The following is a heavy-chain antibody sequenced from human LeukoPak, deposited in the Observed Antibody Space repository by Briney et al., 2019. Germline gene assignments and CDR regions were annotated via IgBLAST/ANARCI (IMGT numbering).Heavy chain of an antibody. CDR1: GFTFSSYA. CDR2: ISGSGGST. J-gene: IGHJ4*02. V-gene: IGHV3-23*01. Sequence: GGSLRLSCAASGFTFSSYAMSWVRQAPGKGLEWVSAISGSGGSTSYADSVKGRFTTSRDNSKNTLYLQMNSLGAEDTAVYYCAKDPFLRYFDWLLDYWGQGTLVTVSS. D-gene: IGHD3-9*01. CDR3: AKDPFLRYFDWLLDY.